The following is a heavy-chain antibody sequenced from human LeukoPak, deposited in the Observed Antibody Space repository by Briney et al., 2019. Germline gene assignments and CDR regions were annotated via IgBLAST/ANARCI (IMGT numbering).Heavy chain of an antibody. V-gene: IGHV4-59*01. Sequence: SETLSLTCTVPGGSISSYYWSWIRQPPGKGLEWIGYIYYSGSTNYNPSLKSRVTISVDTSKSQSSLKLSSVTAADTAVYYCAREPRYCSSTSCYYYGMDVWGQGTTVTVSS. D-gene: IGHD2-2*01. CDR2: IYYSGST. J-gene: IGHJ6*02. CDR3: AREPRYCSSTSCYYYGMDV. CDR1: GGSISSYY.